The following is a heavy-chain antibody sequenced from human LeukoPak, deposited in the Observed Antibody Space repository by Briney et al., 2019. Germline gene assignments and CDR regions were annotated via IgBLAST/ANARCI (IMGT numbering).Heavy chain of an antibody. J-gene: IGHJ5*02. D-gene: IGHD6-19*01. CDR3: ARGSAGSSGWYRRGDWFDP. Sequence: GGSLRLSCAASGFTFSSYAMSWVRQAPGKGLEWVANIKQDGSEKYYVDSVKGRFTIPRDNAKNSLYLQMNSLRAEDTAVYYCARGSAGSSGWYRRGDWFDPWGQGTLVTVSS. CDR1: GFTFSSYA. CDR2: IKQDGSEK. V-gene: IGHV3-7*01.